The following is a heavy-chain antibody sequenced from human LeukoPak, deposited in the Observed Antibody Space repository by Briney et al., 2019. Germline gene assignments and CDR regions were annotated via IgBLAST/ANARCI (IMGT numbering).Heavy chain of an antibody. CDR2: IYYSGST. Sequence: SETLSLTCTVSGGSISSSSYYWGWIRQPPGKGLEWIGSIYYSGSTYYNPSLKSRVTISVDTSKNQFSLKLSSVTAADTAVYYCARRHVEYSSSSDPYYFDYWGQGALVTVSS. CDR1: GGSISSSSYY. CDR3: ARRHVEYSSSSDPYYFDY. V-gene: IGHV4-39*07. J-gene: IGHJ4*02. D-gene: IGHD6-6*01.